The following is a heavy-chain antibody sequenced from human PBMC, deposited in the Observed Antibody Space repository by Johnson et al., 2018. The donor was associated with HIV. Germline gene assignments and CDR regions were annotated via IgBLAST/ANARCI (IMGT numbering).Heavy chain of an antibody. J-gene: IGHJ3*02. CDR1: GFTFSSYG. CDR3: AKDETPMNRAFDI. Sequence: QVQLLESGGGVVQPGRSLRLSCAASGFTFSSYGMHWVRQAPGKGLEWVAVISYDGSNKYYADSVKGRFTISRDNSKNTLYLKMNSLRAEDTAVYYCAKDETPMNRAFDIWGQGTMVTVSS. V-gene: IGHV3-30*18. CDR2: ISYDGSNK.